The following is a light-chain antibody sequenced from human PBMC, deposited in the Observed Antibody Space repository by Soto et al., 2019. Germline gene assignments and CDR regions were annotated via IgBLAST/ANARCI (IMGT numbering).Light chain of an antibody. J-gene: IGKJ1*01. CDR2: DAS. V-gene: IGKV3-15*01. CDR1: QSISNN. CDR3: QQYYSYPWT. Sequence: EIVMTQSPATLSLSPGEKATLSCRASQSISNNFAWFQQKPDQSPRLLIYDASTRATGIPARFSGSGSGTDFTLTISCLQSEDFATYYCQQYYSYPWTFGQGTKVDIK.